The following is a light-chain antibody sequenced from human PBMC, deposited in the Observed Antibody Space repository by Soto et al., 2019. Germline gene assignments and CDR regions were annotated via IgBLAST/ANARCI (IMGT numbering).Light chain of an antibody. CDR2: AAS. V-gene: IGKV1-39*01. CDR1: QSIATY. CDR3: QQSLRTPHT. J-gene: IGKJ4*01. Sequence: DIQMTQSPSSLSASVGDRVTITCRASQSIATYLNWYQQKPGTDPYLLIFAASSLQSGVPSSFSGSGSRTEFTLTISRIQPEDFATYYCQQSLRTPHTFGGGTKVEF.